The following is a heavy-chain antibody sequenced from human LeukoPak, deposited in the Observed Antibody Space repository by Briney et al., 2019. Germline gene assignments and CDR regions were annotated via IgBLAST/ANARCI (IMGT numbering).Heavy chain of an antibody. D-gene: IGHD3-10*01. CDR3: ARRYGSGNRPYYYMDV. CDR2: INHSGST. J-gene: IGHJ6*03. Sequence: SETLSLTCAVYGGSFSGYYWSWIRQPPGKGLEWIGEINHSGSTNYNPSLKSRVTISVDTSKNQFSLKLSSVTAADTAVYYCARRYGSGNRPYYYMDVWGKGTTVTVSS. V-gene: IGHV4-34*01. CDR1: GGSFSGYY.